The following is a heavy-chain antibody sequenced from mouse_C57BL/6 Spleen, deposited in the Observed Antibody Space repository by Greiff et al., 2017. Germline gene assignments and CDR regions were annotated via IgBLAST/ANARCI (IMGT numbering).Heavy chain of an antibody. CDR2: ISDGGSYT. Sequence: EVQGVESGGGLVKPGGSLKLSCAASGFTFSSYAMSWVRQTPEKRLEWVATISDGGSYTYYPDNVKGRFTISRDNAKNNLYLQMSHLKSEDTAMYYCARGDYEGDYWGQGTSVTVSS. D-gene: IGHD2-4*01. J-gene: IGHJ4*01. V-gene: IGHV5-4*01. CDR1: GFTFSSYA. CDR3: ARGDYEGDY.